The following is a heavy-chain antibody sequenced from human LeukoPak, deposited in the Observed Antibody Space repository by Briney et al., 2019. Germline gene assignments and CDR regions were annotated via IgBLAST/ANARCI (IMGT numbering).Heavy chain of an antibody. CDR1: GGSISSYY. J-gene: IGHJ3*02. CDR3: AREGGDYYGSGSYYRAFDI. D-gene: IGHD3-10*01. CDR2: IYYGGSK. V-gene: IGHV4-59*01. Sequence: PSETLSLTCTVSGGSISSYYWTWIRQPPGKGLEWIGYIYYGGSKRYNPSLRSGVTISVDTSKKQISLKLSSLTAADTAVYYCAREGGDYYGSGSYYRAFDIWGQGTMVTVSS.